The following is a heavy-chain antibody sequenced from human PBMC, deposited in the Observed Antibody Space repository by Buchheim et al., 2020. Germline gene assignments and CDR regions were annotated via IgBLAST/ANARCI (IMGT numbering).Heavy chain of an antibody. Sequence: EVQLLESGGGLVQPGGSLRLSCAASGFTFSSYAMSWVRQAPGKRLEWVSAISGSGGSTYYADSVKGRSTISRDNSKNTLYLQMNSLRAEDTAVYYCAMRLYYYDSSGYFSDAFDIWGQGT. CDR2: ISGSGGST. D-gene: IGHD3-22*01. CDR3: AMRLYYYDSSGYFSDAFDI. V-gene: IGHV3-23*01. J-gene: IGHJ3*02. CDR1: GFTFSSYA.